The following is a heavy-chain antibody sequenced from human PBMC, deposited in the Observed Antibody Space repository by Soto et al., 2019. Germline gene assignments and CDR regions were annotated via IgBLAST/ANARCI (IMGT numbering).Heavy chain of an antibody. D-gene: IGHD3-3*01. V-gene: IGHV1-8*01. CDR2: MNPNSGNT. Sequence: ASVKVSCKASGYTFTSYDINWVRQATGQGLEWMGWMNPNSGNTGYAQKFQGRVTMTRNTSISTAYMELSSLRSEDTAVYYCARVPVAWSITIFGVVPTLDYWGQGALVTVSS. CDR3: ARVPVAWSITIFGVVPTLDY. CDR1: GYTFTSYD. J-gene: IGHJ4*02.